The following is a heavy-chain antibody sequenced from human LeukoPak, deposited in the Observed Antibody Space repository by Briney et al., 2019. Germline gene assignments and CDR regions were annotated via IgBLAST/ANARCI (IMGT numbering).Heavy chain of an antibody. V-gene: IGHV4-34*01. D-gene: IGHD1-14*01. CDR3: TRGVYYQY. CDR1: GGSFSGYY. Sequence: PSETLSLTCAVYGGSFSGYYWSWIRQPPGKGLEWIGEINHSGSTNYNPSLKSRVTISVDTSKNQFSLKLSSVTAADTAVYYCTRGVYYQYWDQGALVTVSA. CDR2: INHSGST. J-gene: IGHJ1*01.